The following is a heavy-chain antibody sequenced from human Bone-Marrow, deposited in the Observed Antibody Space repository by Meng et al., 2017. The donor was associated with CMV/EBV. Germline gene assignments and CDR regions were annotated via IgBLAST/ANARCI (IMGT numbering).Heavy chain of an antibody. J-gene: IGHJ6*02. CDR3: ARERFLVPAASPDYYYYGMDV. CDR2: IDPNGGGT. D-gene: IGHD2-2*01. CDR1: EYTFTGYY. V-gene: IGHV1-2*02. Sequence: ASVKVSCKASEYTFTGYYIHWVRQAPGQGLEWMGWIDPNGGGTNYAQKFQDRVTMTSDTSIRTAYMELNRLRSDDTALYYCARERFLVPAASPDYYYYGMDVWGQGTTVTVSS.